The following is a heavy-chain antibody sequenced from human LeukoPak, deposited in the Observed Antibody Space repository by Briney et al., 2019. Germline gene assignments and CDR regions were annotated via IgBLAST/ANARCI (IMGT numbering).Heavy chain of an antibody. CDR1: GFTFSSYA. CDR2: ISAGGDST. Sequence: GGSLRLSCAASGFTFSSYAMSWVRQAPGKGVGWVSIISAGGDSTYYAGFGKGRFTISRDNSQNTLNLQMNSLRAEHTAVYYCAKGVTGSCYSPMDVWGQGTTVAVSS. V-gene: IGHV3-23*01. J-gene: IGHJ6*02. D-gene: IGHD2-15*01. CDR3: AKGVTGSCYSPMDV.